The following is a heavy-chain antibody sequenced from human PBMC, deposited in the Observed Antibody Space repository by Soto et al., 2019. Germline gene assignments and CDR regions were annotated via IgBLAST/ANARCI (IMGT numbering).Heavy chain of an antibody. CDR1: GGTFSSYA. Sequence: QVQLVQSGAEVKKPGSSVKVSCKASGGTFSSYAISWVRQAAGQGLEWMGGILPIVGTANYAQKFQGRVTITADESTSTAYMELSSLRSEDTAVYYCAKSPNSGYDRAAFDIWGQGPMVTVSS. D-gene: IGHD5-12*01. CDR3: AKSPNSGYDRAAFDI. V-gene: IGHV1-69*12. CDR2: ILPIVGTA. J-gene: IGHJ3*02.